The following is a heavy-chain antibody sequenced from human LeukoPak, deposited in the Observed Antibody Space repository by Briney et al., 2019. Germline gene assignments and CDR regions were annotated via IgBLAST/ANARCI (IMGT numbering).Heavy chain of an antibody. CDR3: AGSITMVRGALPFDY. CDR2: IYYSGST. D-gene: IGHD3-10*01. Sequence: SETLSLTCTVSGGSISSYYWSWIRQPPGKGLEWIGYIYYSGSTNYNPSLKSRVTISVDTSKNQFSLKLSSVTAADTAVYYCAGSITMVRGALPFDYGAQEPLVPVPS. J-gene: IGHJ4*02. V-gene: IGHV4-59*01. CDR1: GGSISSYY.